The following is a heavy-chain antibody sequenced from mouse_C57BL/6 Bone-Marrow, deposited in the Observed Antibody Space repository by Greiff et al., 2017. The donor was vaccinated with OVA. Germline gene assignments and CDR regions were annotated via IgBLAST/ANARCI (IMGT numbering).Heavy chain of an antibody. V-gene: IGHV1-15*01. J-gene: IGHJ1*03. CDR2: IDPETGGT. CDR1: GYTFTDYE. Sequence: QVQLQQSGAELVRPGASVTLSCKASGYTFTDYEMHWVKQTPVHGLEWIGAIDPETGGTAYNQKFKGKAILTADKSSSTAYMELRSLTSEDSAVYYCTRLDPLGSSYVWYFDVWGTGTTVTVSS. CDR3: TRLDPLGSSYVWYFDV. D-gene: IGHD1-1*01.